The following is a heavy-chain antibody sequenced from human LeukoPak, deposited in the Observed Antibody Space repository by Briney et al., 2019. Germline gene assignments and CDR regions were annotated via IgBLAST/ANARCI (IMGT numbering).Heavy chain of an antibody. Sequence: SETLSLTCTVSGGSISSYYWSWIRQPAGKGLEWIGRIYTSGSTNYNPSLKSRVTMSVDTSKNQFSLKLSSVTAADTAVYYCARFGVGVPAANFGMDVWGQGTTVTVSS. J-gene: IGHJ6*02. CDR1: GGSISSYY. CDR2: IYTSGST. D-gene: IGHD2-2*01. V-gene: IGHV4-4*07. CDR3: ARFGVGVPAANFGMDV.